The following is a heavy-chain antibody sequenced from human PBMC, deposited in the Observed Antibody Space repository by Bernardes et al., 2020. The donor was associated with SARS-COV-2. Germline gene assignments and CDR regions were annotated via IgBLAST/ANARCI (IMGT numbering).Heavy chain of an antibody. CDR3: ARGGTITVPGAWFVY. D-gene: IGHD6-19*01. J-gene: IGHJ4*02. Sequence: GGSLRLSCAASGFTFSTYNMNWVRQAPGKGLEWVSYISDSGDAIHYADSVRGRFAISRDNAKNSLYLHMNSLRVEDTAVYYCARGGTITVPGAWFVYWGQGTLVTVSS. CDR1: GFTFSTYN. V-gene: IGHV3-48*04. CDR2: ISDSGDAI.